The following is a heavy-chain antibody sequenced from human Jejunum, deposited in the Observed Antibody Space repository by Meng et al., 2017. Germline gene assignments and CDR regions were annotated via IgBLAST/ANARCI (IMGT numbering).Heavy chain of an antibody. J-gene: IGHJ4*02. V-gene: IGHV3-23*01. D-gene: IGHD4-17*01. CDR3: AKDRKPDGLWPIDY. Sequence: GGSLRPSCAALGFTFSDYSLSWVRQAPGKGLEWVSSLTTTTAYYAKTVKGRFTISRDNSRKTLYLQMNNLRAEDTAIYYCAKDRKPDGLWPIDYWGQGTVVTVSS. CDR2: LTTTTA. CDR1: GFTFSDYS.